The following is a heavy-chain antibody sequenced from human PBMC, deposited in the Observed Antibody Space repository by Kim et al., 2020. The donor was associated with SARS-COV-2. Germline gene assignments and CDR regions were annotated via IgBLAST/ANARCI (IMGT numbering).Heavy chain of an antibody. J-gene: IGHJ6*02. CDR3: AREFDCTNGVCFYYYYYYGMDV. CDR1: GYTFTGYY. D-gene: IGHD2-8*01. Sequence: ASVKVSCKASGYTFTGYYMHWVRQAPGQGLEWMGRINPNSGGTNYAQKFQGRVTMTRDTSISTAYMELSRLRSDDTAVYYCAREFDCTNGVCFYYYYYYGMDVWGQGTTVTVSS. V-gene: IGHV1-2*06. CDR2: INPNSGGT.